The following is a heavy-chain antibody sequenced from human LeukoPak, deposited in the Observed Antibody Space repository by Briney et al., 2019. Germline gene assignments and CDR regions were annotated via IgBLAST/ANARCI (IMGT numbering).Heavy chain of an antibody. CDR2: INGGGGNT. V-gene: IGHV3-23*01. CDR1: GFSFSSYA. D-gene: IGHD2/OR15-2a*01. J-gene: IGHJ4*02. CDR3: AKANSTSGTPIDY. Sequence: GGSLRLSCGASGFSFSSYAMSWVRQAPGEGLEWVSTINGGGGNTYYSDSVKGRFTISRDNPKNTLYLQMNSLRAEDTAVYYCAKANSTSGTPIDYWGQGTLVTVSS.